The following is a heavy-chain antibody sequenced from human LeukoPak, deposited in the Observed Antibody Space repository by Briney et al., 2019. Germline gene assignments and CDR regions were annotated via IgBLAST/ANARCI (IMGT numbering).Heavy chain of an antibody. Sequence: GGSLRLSCAASGFTFSSYAMSWVRQAPGKGLEWVSAISGSGGSTYYADSVKGRFTISRDNSKNTLYLQMNSLRAEDTAVYYCANPLTYSSSWYAGAFDIWGQGTMVTVSS. J-gene: IGHJ3*02. CDR3: ANPLTYSSSWYAGAFDI. CDR1: GFTFSSYA. CDR2: ISGSGGST. D-gene: IGHD6-13*01. V-gene: IGHV3-23*01.